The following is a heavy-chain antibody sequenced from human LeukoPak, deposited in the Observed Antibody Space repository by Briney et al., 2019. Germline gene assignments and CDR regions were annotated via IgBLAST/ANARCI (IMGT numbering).Heavy chain of an antibody. V-gene: IGHV1-69*13. D-gene: IGHD3-10*02. CDR2: IIPIFGTA. CDR1: GYTFTSYG. Sequence: ASVKVSCKASGYTFTSYGISWVRQAPGQGLEWMGGIIPIFGTANYAQKFQGRVTITADESTSTAYMELSSLRSEDTAVYYCARASGVRGANYYYYMDVWGKGTTVTISS. CDR3: ARASGVRGANYYYYMDV. J-gene: IGHJ6*03.